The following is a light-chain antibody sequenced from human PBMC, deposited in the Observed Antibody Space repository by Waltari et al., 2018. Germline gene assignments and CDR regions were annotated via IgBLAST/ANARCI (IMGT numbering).Light chain of an antibody. V-gene: IGLV1-44*01. J-gene: IGLJ1*01. CDR1: SSNIGTYA. CDR2: SNN. Sequence: QSVVTQPPSASGTPGQRVTMSCSGSSSNIGTYAVTWYQQLPGTAPKRLIYSNNQRPSGGPDRFSGSKSGTAASLAISGLQSEDEADYYCAAWDDSLNGPVFGTGTKVTVL. CDR3: AAWDDSLNGPV.